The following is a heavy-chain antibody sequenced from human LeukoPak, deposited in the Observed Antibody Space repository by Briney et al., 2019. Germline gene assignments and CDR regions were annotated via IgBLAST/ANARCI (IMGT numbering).Heavy chain of an antibody. V-gene: IGHV3-7*01. CDR1: GFTFSSYW. CDR2: IKQDGSEK. Sequence: PGRSLRLSCAASGFTFSSYWMSWVRQAPGKGLEWVANIKQDGSEKYYVDSVKGRFTISRDNAKNSLYLQMNSLRAEDTAVYYCARYGSGSTNWFDPWGQGTLVTVSS. D-gene: IGHD3-10*01. J-gene: IGHJ5*02. CDR3: ARYGSGSTNWFDP.